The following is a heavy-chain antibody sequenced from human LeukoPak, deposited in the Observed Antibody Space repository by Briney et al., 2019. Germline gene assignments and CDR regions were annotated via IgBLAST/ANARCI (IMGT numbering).Heavy chain of an antibody. CDR1: GFTFDDYA. Sequence: GGSLRLSCAASGFTFDDYAMHWVRQAPGKGLEWVSGISWNSGSIGYADSVKGRFTISRDNAKNSLYLQMNSLRAEDTALYYCAKESPMVRGVDYWGQGTLVTVSS. V-gene: IGHV3-9*01. D-gene: IGHD3-10*01. CDR3: AKESPMVRGVDY. CDR2: ISWNSGSI. J-gene: IGHJ4*02.